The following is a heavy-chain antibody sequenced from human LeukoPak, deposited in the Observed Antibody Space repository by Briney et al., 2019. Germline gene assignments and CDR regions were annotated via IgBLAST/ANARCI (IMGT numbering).Heavy chain of an antibody. V-gene: IGHV3-23*01. CDR1: GFTFEDFS. Sequence: GGSLRLSCAASGFTFEDFSMHWVRQVPGKGLEWVSAISGSGGSTYYADSVKGRFTISRDNSKNTLYLQMNSLRAEDTAVYYCAKVRYSSSWYGNYWGQGTLVTVSS. CDR3: AKVRYSSSWYGNY. D-gene: IGHD6-13*01. J-gene: IGHJ4*02. CDR2: ISGSGGST.